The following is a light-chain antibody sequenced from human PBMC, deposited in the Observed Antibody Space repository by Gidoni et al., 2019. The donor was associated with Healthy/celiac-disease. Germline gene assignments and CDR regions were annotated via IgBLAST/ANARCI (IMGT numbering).Light chain of an antibody. J-gene: IGLJ2*01. CDR1: SSDVGGYNY. V-gene: IGLV2-14*01. Sequence: QPALTQPASVSGSPGQSSTISCTGPSSDVGGYNYVSWYQQHPGKAPKLMIYDVSNRPSGVSNRFSGSKSGNTASLTISGLQAEDEADYYCSSYTSSSTLVFGGGTKLTVL. CDR3: SSYTSSSTLV. CDR2: DVS.